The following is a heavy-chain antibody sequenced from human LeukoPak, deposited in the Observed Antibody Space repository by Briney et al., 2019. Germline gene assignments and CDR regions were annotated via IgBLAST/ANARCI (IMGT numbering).Heavy chain of an antibody. D-gene: IGHD3-22*01. CDR3: VRTKFNFDSSYYFFFDP. J-gene: IGHJ5*02. Sequence: SETLSLTCTVSGDSIGSSSHYWGWIRQPPGKGLEWIGSMHYSGTTYSNPSLNSRDTISVDTSRNQFSLKLRSVTAADTALYFCVRTKFNFDSSYYFFFDPWGQGILVTVSS. CDR2: MHYSGTT. CDR1: GDSIGSSSHY. V-gene: IGHV4-39*01.